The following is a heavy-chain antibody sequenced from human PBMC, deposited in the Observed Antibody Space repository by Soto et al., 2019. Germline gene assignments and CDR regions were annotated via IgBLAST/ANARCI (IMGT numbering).Heavy chain of an antibody. CDR1: GYIFINYY. CDR2: INPNGGST. J-gene: IGHJ4*02. D-gene: IGHD6-13*01. Sequence: QVHLVQSGAEVKKPGASVKVSCKASGYIFINYYIYWVRQSPGQGLEWIGIINPNGGSTNYAQKLRGRVTMARDTSTSTVYMDLSSLRSDDTAVYYSARDLAAADYWGQGTLVTVSS. V-gene: IGHV1-46*04. CDR3: ARDLAAADY.